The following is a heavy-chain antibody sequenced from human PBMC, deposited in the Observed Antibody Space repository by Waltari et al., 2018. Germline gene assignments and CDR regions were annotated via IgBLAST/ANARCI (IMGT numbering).Heavy chain of an antibody. CDR1: GGSISSYY. J-gene: IGHJ5*02. CDR3: ARDLSLAVDP. V-gene: IGHV4-59*01. CDR2: IYYSGST. Sequence: QVQLQESGPGLVKPSETLSLTCTVSGGSISSYYWSWIRQPPGKGLGWIGYIYYSGSTNYNPSLKSRVTISVDTSKNQFSLKLSSVTAADTAVYYCARDLSLAVDPWGQGTLVTVSS.